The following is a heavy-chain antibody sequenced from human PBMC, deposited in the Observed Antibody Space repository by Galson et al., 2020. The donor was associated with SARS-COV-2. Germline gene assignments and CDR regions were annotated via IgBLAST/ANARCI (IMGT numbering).Heavy chain of an antibody. CDR2: ILYSGDT. V-gene: IGHV4-39*01. J-gene: IGHJ4*02. CDR3: ARHRVSPGTNTFDS. D-gene: IGHD3-10*01. CDR1: DGSISSGVYY. Sequence: SETLSLTCTVSDGSISSGVYYWGWIRQPPGTGLAWLGSILYSGDTYYNPSLKSRVAIYVDTSKNQFSLKLSSVTAADTALYYCARHRVSPGTNTFDSWGQGTLVTVSS.